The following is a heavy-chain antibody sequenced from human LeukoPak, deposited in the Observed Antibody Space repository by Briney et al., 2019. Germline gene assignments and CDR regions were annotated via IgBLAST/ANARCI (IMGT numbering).Heavy chain of an antibody. J-gene: IGHJ3*02. V-gene: IGHV4-30-4*01. CDR3: AREGVHDYGDYEDAFDI. CDR1: GGSISSGDYY. D-gene: IGHD4-17*01. Sequence: SQTLSLTCTVSGGSISSGDYYWSWIRQPPGKGLEWIGYIYYSGSTYYNPSLKSRVTISVDTSKNQFSLKLSSVTAADTAVYCCAREGVHDYGDYEDAFDIWGQGTMVTVSS. CDR2: IYYSGST.